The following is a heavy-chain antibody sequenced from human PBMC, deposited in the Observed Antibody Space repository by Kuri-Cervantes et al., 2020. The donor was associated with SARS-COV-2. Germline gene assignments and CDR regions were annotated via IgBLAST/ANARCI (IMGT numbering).Heavy chain of an antibody. D-gene: IGHD3-10*01. J-gene: IGHJ4*02. CDR1: GYTLTELS. Sequence: ASVKVSCKVSGYTLTELSMHWVRPAPGRGLEWMGWINPNSGGTNYAHKFQGRVTMTRDTFISTAYMEQRKMRSDDTAVYYCARNNLRFGELLPAANWGQGTLVTVSS. CDR2: INPNSGGT. V-gene: IGHV1-2*02. CDR3: ARNNLRFGELLPAAN.